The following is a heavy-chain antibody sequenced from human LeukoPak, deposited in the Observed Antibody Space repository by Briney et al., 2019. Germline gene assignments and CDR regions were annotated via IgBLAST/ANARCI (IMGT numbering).Heavy chain of an antibody. CDR3: ARRGYYYDSSGYYHDAFDI. V-gene: IGHV3-30*04. CDR2: ISFHGTGA. Sequence: GGSLRLSCEASGFTFNAYTIHWVRQAPGKGLEWVAVISFHGTGAYYTDSVKGRFTISRDNSKNTLYLQMDSLRVEDTAVYYCARRGYYYDSSGYYHDAFDIWGQGTMVTVSS. CDR1: GFTFNAYT. J-gene: IGHJ3*02. D-gene: IGHD3-22*01.